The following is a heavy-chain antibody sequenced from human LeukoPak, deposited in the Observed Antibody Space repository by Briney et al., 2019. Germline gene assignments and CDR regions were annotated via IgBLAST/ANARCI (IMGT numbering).Heavy chain of an antibody. J-gene: IGHJ4*02. V-gene: IGHV3-30*04. CDR3: VREPHTSGYYYSFDY. CDR1: GFTFSGYA. Sequence: GRSLRLSCAASGFTFSGYAIHWVRQAPGKGLEGVAVISYDGSNKYYADSVKGRFTISRDNSKNTLYLQMDSLRAEDTAIYYCVREPHTSGYYYSFDYWGQGTLVTVSS. D-gene: IGHD3-22*01. CDR2: ISYDGSNK.